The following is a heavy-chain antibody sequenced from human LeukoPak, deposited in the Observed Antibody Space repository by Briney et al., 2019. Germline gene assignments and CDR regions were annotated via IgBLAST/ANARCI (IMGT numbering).Heavy chain of an antibody. V-gene: IGHV3-9*01. J-gene: IGHJ4*02. CDR2: INWNSNSI. Sequence: GRSLRLSCAASGFPFNDYAMHWVRQAPGKGLEWVSGINWNSNSIGYADSVKGRFTISRDNAKNSLYLQMNSLRAEDTAFYYCAKGLGKSSGWATLDYWGQGTLVTVSS. CDR3: AKGLGKSSGWATLDY. CDR1: GFPFNDYA. D-gene: IGHD6-19*01.